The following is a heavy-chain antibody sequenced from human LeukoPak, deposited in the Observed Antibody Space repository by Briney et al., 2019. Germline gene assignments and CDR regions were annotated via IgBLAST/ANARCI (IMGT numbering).Heavy chain of an antibody. CDR2: MNPNSGNT. Sequence: ASVKVSCKASGYTFTSYDINWVRQATGQGLEWMGWMNPNSGNTGYAQKFQGRVTMTRNTSISTAYMELSSLRSEDTAVYYCARVVDTPWWFDPWGQGTLVTVSS. CDR3: ARVVDTPWWFDP. CDR1: GYTFTSYD. D-gene: IGHD2-15*01. J-gene: IGHJ5*02. V-gene: IGHV1-8*01.